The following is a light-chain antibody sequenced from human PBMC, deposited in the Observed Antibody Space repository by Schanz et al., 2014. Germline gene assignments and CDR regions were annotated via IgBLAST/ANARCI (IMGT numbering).Light chain of an antibody. CDR2: EVD. CDR1: SSDVGSYNR. Sequence: QSVLTQPPSVSGSPGQSVTISCTGTSSDVGSYNRVSWYQQSPGTAPKLIIYEVDKRPSGVPDRFSGSKSGNTASLTVSGLQAEDEADYYCSSYRRNSTTTHVVFGGGTKLTVL. V-gene: IGLV2-18*02. CDR3: SSYRRNSTTTHVV. J-gene: IGLJ2*01.